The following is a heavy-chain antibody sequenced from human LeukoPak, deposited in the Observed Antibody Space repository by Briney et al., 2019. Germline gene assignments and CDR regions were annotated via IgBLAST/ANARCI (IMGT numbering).Heavy chain of an antibody. CDR2: ISGNGDTT. CDR3: AKAGITIFSEVGY. CDR1: GFTFSSYA. Sequence: PGGSLRLSCAASGFTFSSYAMNWVRQAPGKGLEWVSGISGNGDTTYYADSVKGRFTISRDNSKNTLYLQMNSLRAEDTAVYYCAKAGITIFSEVGYWGQGTLVTVSS. D-gene: IGHD3-9*01. J-gene: IGHJ4*02. V-gene: IGHV3-23*01.